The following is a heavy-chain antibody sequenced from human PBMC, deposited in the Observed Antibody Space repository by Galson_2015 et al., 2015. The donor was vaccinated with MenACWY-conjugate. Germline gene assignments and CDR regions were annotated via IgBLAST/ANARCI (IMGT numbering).Heavy chain of an antibody. J-gene: IGHJ4*02. CDR3: ARYRLDPSASTDF. Sequence: SLRLSCAASGFTFSNYAMSWVRQAPGKGLEWVSGISGRTGSTYYADSVKGRLTISRDNPKNTLYLQMNSPSVADTAIYYCARYRLDPSASTDFWRQGSLFTVSS. D-gene: IGHD2-2*02. CDR1: GFTFSNYA. CDR2: ISGRTGST. V-gene: IGHV3-23*01.